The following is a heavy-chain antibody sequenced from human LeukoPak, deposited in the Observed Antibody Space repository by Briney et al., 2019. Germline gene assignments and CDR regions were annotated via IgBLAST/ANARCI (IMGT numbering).Heavy chain of an antibody. V-gene: IGHV3-23*01. J-gene: IGHJ5*02. Sequence: GGSLRLSCAASGFTFSGYAMSWVRQAPGKGLEWVSAISGSGGSTYYADSVKGRFTISRDNSKNTLYLQMNSLRAEDTAVYYCGKNYRSAYNWLDPWGQGTLVTVSS. CDR2: ISGSGGST. D-gene: IGHD1-7*01. CDR3: GKNYRSAYNWLDP. CDR1: GFTFSGYA.